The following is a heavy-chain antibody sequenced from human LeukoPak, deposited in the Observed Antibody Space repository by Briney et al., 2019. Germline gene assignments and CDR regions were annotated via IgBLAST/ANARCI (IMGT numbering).Heavy chain of an antibody. CDR2: IYYSGST. Sequence: SGTLSLTCTVSGGSISSYYWSWIRQPPGKGLEWIGYIYYSGSTNYNPSLKSRVTISVDTSKNQFSLKLSSVTAADTAVYYCARHREDAFDIWGQGTMVTVSS. CDR1: GGSISSYY. J-gene: IGHJ3*02. CDR3: ARHREDAFDI. V-gene: IGHV4-59*08. D-gene: IGHD3-10*01.